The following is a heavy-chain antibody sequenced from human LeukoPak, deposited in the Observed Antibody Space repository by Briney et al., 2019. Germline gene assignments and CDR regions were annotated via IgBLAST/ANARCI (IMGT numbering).Heavy chain of an antibody. CDR1: GFTFSSYA. CDR3: ARNRKELLLGDWFDP. J-gene: IGHJ5*02. CDR2: IKQDGSEK. Sequence: GGSLRLSCAASGFTFSSYAMSWVRQAPGKGLEWVANIKQDGSEKYYVDSVKGRFTISRDNAKNSLYLQMNSLRAEDTAVYYCARNRKELLLGDWFDPWGQGTLVTVSS. D-gene: IGHD2-15*01. V-gene: IGHV3-7*01.